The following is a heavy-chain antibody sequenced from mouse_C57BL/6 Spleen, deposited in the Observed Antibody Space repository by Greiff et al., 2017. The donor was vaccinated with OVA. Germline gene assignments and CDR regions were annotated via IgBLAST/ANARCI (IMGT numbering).Heavy chain of an antibody. V-gene: IGHV1-81*01. CDR1: GYTFTSYG. CDR2: IYPRSGNT. J-gene: IGHJ4*01. CDR3: ARDGIKDDPYAMDY. Sequence: QVQLQQSGAELARPGASVKLSCKASGYTFTSYGISWVKQRTGQGLEWIGEIYPRSGNTYYNEKFKGKATLTADKSSSTAYMELRSLTSEDSAVYFCARDGIKDDPYAMDYWGQGTSVTVSS. D-gene: IGHD1-2*01.